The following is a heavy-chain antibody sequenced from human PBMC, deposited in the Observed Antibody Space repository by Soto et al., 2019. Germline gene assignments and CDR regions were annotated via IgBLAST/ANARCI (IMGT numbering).Heavy chain of an antibody. Sequence: EVQLVESGGGLVQPGGSLRLSCAASALTFSSYSMNWVRQAPGKGLEWVSYISSSSSMRYYADSVKGRFTISRDNAKNPLYLQMNSLRAEDTAVYHCARAGELLGHAFDYWGQGTLVTVSS. CDR2: ISSSSSMR. V-gene: IGHV3-48*01. CDR1: ALTFSSYS. D-gene: IGHD1-26*01. J-gene: IGHJ4*02. CDR3: ARAGELLGHAFDY.